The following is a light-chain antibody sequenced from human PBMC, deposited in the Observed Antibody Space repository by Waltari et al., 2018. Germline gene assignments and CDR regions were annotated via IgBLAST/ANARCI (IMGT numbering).Light chain of an antibody. V-gene: IGLV8-61*01. CDR3: LLFVGSATWV. Sequence: QTVVTQEPSFSVSPGGTVTLTCGLSSGSVSPSHYPSWYQQTPGQAPRTLLYPTNSRASGVPDRFSGSIRGNKAALAITGAQADDDSVYYCLLFVGSATWVFGGGTKLTVL. CDR1: SGSVSPSHY. CDR2: PTN. J-gene: IGLJ3*02.